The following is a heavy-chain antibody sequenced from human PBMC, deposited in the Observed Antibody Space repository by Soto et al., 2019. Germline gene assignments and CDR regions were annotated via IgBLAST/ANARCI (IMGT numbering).Heavy chain of an antibody. V-gene: IGHV4-4*02. D-gene: IGHD6-19*01. CDR3: ARGGGWLFDH. Sequence: QVQLQESGPGLVKPSGALSLTCAVSNGSISSDNWWSWVRQPPGKGLEWIGEIFHSGTANYNPSLKSRTTISVDKSKNQFSLEMNSVTAADTAVYYCARGGGWLFDHWGQGTLVTVSS. CDR1: NGSISSDNW. J-gene: IGHJ4*02. CDR2: IFHSGTA.